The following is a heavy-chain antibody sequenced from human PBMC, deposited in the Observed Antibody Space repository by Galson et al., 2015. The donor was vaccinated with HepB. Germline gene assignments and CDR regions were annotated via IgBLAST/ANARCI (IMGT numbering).Heavy chain of an antibody. J-gene: IGHJ5*02. Sequence: SVKVSCKAYGYTFSSFSITWVRQAPGQGLEWMGWISPYKGYTDYSQKLQGRVTMTADTSTSTAYMELRSLRSDDTAVYYCARGALVVVGGATQNNWFDPWGQGTLVTVSS. V-gene: IGHV1-18*01. CDR1: GYTFSSFS. CDR3: ARGALVVVGGATQNNWFDP. CDR2: ISPYKGYT. D-gene: IGHD2-15*01.